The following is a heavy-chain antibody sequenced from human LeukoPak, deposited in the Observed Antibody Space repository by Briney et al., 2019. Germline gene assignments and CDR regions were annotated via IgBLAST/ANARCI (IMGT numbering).Heavy chain of an antibody. CDR2: INPNSGGT. CDR3: ARRLTGVDY. V-gene: IGHV1-2*02. D-gene: IGHD7-27*01. J-gene: IGHJ4*02. Sequence: GASVKVSCKASGYTXTGYYMNWVRQAPGQGLEWMGWINPNSGGTNYAQKFQGRVTMTRDTSISTVYMELNSLRSDDTAVYYCARRLTGVDYWGQGTQVTVSS. CDR1: GYTXTGYY.